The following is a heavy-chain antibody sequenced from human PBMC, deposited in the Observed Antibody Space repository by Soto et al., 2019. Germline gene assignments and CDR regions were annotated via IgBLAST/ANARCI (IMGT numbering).Heavy chain of an antibody. J-gene: IGHJ1*01. CDR3: ARHLMSWYSSGSSQF. CDR1: GGTLSSGGYY. Sequence: PSETLSLTCTVSGGTLSSGGYYWSWLRQHPGKGLEWIGYIYYSGSTYYNPSLKSRDTISVDTSKNQFSLKLSSVTAADTAVYYCARHLMSWYSSGSSQFWGQGILV. D-gene: IGHD2-15*01. V-gene: IGHV4-31*03. CDR2: IYYSGST.